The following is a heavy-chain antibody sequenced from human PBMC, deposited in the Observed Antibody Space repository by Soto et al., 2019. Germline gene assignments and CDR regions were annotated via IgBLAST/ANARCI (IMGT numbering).Heavy chain of an antibody. V-gene: IGHV4-34*01. J-gene: IGHJ2*01. CDR3: AGGPRYWSFAL. D-gene: IGHD1-20*01. CDR2: FSYSGSL. CDR1: GGSSRAYH. Sequence: GELQQWGTGLLKPSETLSLNCSVYGGSSRAYHWSWIRQSPGEGLEWIGEFSYSGSLTYNPSLQGPVSVSLDTSTNHFSLTMSSVTAADTAVYFCAGGPRYWSFALWGRGTLVTVS.